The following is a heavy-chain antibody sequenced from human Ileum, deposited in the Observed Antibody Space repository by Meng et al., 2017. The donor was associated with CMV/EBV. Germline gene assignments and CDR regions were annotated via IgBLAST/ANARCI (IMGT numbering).Heavy chain of an antibody. CDR3: VKDYPAMSSVHYGKVFFDD. CDR2: IEHGGNEI. J-gene: IGHJ4*02. CDR1: V. Sequence: VIDLVRQGPGKGLEWISGIEHGGNEIYYADSVRGRFTISRDNSKNTLFLQMSSLRAEDTAVYFCVKDYPAMSSVHYGKVFFDDWGLGTLVTVSS. V-gene: IGHV3-30*12. D-gene: IGHD1-1*01.